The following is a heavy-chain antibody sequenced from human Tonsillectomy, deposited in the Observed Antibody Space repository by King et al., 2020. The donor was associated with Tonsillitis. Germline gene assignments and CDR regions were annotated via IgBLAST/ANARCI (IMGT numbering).Heavy chain of an antibody. CDR2: IKQDGREK. V-gene: IGHV3-7*01. CDR1: GFTFSRYW. D-gene: IGHD6-13*01. J-gene: IGHJ4*02. CDR3: ARLRIASTGAVVEY. Sequence: VQLVVSGGGLEQPGGSLRLSCRASGFTFSRYWMSWVRQAPGKGLEWVANIKQDGREKYYVDSVKGRFTISRDNAKNSLYQQMNSLRAEDTAVYYCARLRIASTGAVVEYWGQGTLVTVSS.